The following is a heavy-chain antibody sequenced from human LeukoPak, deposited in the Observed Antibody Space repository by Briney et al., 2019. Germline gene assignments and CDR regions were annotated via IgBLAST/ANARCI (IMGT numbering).Heavy chain of an antibody. Sequence: PSETLSLTCTVSGGSIRRYYWGWIRQPPGKGLEWIVYFYYTGSTNYNPSLKSRVTISVDTSKKQFSLKLSSVTAADTAVYYCARRAFSRNDHYFDYWGQGTLVTVSS. J-gene: IGHJ4*02. CDR3: ARRAFSRNDHYFDY. CDR1: GGSIRRYY. CDR2: FYYTGST. D-gene: IGHD1-1*01. V-gene: IGHV4-59*01.